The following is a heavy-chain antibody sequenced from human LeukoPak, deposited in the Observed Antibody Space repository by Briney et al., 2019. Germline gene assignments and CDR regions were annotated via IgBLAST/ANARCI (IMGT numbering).Heavy chain of an antibody. V-gene: IGHV3-11*01. CDR3: AKTTAGYSSGRYPGWPADY. CDR2: ISRSGSTI. D-gene: IGHD6-19*01. Sequence: PGGSLRLSCAASGFTFSDYYMSWIRQAPGKGLEWVSYISRSGSTIYYADSVKGRFTISRDNAKNSLYLQMNSLRDDDTAVYYCAKTTAGYSSGRYPGWPADYWGQGTVVTVSS. J-gene: IGHJ4*02. CDR1: GFTFSDYY.